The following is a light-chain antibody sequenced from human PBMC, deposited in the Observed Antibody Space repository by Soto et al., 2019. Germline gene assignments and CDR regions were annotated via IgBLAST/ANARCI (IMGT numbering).Light chain of an antibody. J-gene: IGKJ1*01. CDR3: QQYGSSPWT. CDR2: GAS. Sequence: ETVLTQSPGTLSLSPGERATLSCRASQTIRSNYLAWYRQTPGQAPRLLIYGASNRATGIADRFSGSGSGTDFTLSISRLEPEDFALSYCQQYGSSPWTFGQGTKLEIK. V-gene: IGKV3-20*01. CDR1: QTIRSNY.